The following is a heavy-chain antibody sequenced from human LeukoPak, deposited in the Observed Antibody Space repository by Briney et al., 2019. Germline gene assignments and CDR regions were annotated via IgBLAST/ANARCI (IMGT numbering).Heavy chain of an antibody. D-gene: IGHD5-18*01. V-gene: IGHV4-38-2*01. CDR1: GYSISSGYY. J-gene: IGHJ3*02. CDR2: TYHSGST. CDR3: AGSRPQQYPDTSPSTAMAPPYAFDI. Sequence: TSETLSLTCAVSGYSISSGYYWGWIRQPPGKGLEWIGSTYHSGSTYYNPSLKSRVTISVDTSKNQFSLKLSSVTAADTAVYYCAGSRPQQYPDTSPSTAMAPPYAFDIWGQGTMVTVSS.